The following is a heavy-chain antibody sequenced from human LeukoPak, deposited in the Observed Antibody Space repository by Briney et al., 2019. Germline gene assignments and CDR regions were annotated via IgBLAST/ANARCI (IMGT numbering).Heavy chain of an antibody. CDR2: VYYSGST. CDR3: ARALWGSRYFDY. D-gene: IGHD3-16*01. V-gene: IGHV4-59*12. Sequence: SETLSLTCTVSGGSISTYYWSWIRQPPGKGLEWIGYVYYSGSTNYNPSLKSRVTISVDTSKNQFSLKLSSVTAADTAVYYCARALWGSRYFDYWGQGTLVTVSS. J-gene: IGHJ4*02. CDR1: GGSISTYY.